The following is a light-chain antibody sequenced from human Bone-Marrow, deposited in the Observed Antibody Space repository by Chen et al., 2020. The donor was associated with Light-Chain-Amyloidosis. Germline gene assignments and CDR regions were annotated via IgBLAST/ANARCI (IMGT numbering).Light chain of an antibody. V-gene: IGLV3-25*03. CDR3: QSADSSGTYEVI. CDR2: RDT. CDR1: DLPTKY. J-gene: IGLJ2*01. Sequence: SYELTQPPSVSVSPGRTARITCSGDDLPTKYAYWYQQKPGQAPVLAIHRDTERPSGISERFSGSSSGTTATLTISGVQAEDEADYHCQSADSSGTYEVIFGGGTKPTVL.